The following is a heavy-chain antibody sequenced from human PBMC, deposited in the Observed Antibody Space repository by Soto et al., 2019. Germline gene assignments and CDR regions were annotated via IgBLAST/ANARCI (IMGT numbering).Heavy chain of an antibody. D-gene: IGHD5-18*01. CDR3: AVLGSPTAMANVWNEYGMDV. CDR1: GYSFTSYW. CDR2: IDPSDSYT. Sequence: GESLKISCKGSGYSFTSYWISWVRQMPGKGLEWMGRIDPSDSYTNYSPSFQGHVTISADKSISTAYLQWSSLKASDTAMYYCAVLGSPTAMANVWNEYGMDVWGQGTTVTVSS. V-gene: IGHV5-10-1*01. J-gene: IGHJ6*02.